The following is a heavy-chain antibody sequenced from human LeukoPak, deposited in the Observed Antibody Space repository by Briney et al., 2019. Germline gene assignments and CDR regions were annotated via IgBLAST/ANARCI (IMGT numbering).Heavy chain of an antibody. CDR3: AREGGIVGALDY. CDR2: IKGYNGDT. Sequence: ASVKVSCKASGYTFTSYGISWVRQAPGQGLEWMGWIKGYNGDTNYAQKFQGRVTMTTDTSTSTAYMELRSLRSDDTAVYYCAREGGIVGALDYWGQGTLVTVSP. D-gene: IGHD1-26*01. V-gene: IGHV1-18*01. CDR1: GYTFTSYG. J-gene: IGHJ4*02.